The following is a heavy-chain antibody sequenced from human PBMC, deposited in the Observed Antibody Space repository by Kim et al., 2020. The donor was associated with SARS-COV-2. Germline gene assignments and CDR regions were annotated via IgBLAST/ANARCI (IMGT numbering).Heavy chain of an antibody. V-gene: IGHV4-31*02. D-gene: IGHD4-17*01. CDR3: ARSPVTSGYYFDY. Sequence: NPSLKSRVTISVDTSKNQFSLKLSSVTAADTAVYYCARSPVTSGYYFDYWGQGTLVTVSS. J-gene: IGHJ4*02.